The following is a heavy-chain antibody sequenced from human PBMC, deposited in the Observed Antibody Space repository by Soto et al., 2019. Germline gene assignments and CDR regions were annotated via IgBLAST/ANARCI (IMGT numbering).Heavy chain of an antibody. CDR2: ISWNSGSI. Sequence: EVQLVESGGGLVQPGRSLRLSCAASGFTFDDYAMHWVRQAPGKGLEWVSGISWNSGSIGYADSVKGRFTISRDNAKNSLYLPMNSLRAEDTALYYGAKEGGGCTNGVCTTLDAFDIWGQGTMVTVSS. J-gene: IGHJ3*02. CDR1: GFTFDDYA. V-gene: IGHV3-9*01. CDR3: AKEGGGCTNGVCTTLDAFDI. D-gene: IGHD2-8*01.